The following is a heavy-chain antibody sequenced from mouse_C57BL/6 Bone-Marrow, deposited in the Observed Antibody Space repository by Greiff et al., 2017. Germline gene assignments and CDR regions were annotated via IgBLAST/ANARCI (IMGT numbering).Heavy chain of an antibody. CDR1: GYPFPSYW. CDR2: IYPGSGST. CDR3: ARSEDSNYYWYFDV. J-gene: IGHJ1*03. V-gene: IGHV1-55*01. D-gene: IGHD2-5*01. Sequence: HVQLQQPGAELVKPGASVTMSCNSSGYPFPSYWITWVKQRPGHGLELLLDIYPGSGSTHYNAQFKSKATLTVDTSSSTAYMQLSSLTSEDSAVYYCARSEDSNYYWYFDVWGTGTTVTVSA.